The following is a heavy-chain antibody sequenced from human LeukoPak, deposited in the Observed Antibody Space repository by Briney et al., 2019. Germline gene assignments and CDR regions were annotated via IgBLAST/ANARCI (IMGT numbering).Heavy chain of an antibody. J-gene: IGHJ5*02. Sequence: SVKVSCEASGGTFSSYAISWVRQAPGQGLEWMGGIIPIFGTANYAQKFQGRVTITTDESTSTAYMELSSLRSEDTAVYYCAREGDYGYSYGRNWFDPWGQGTLVTVSS. CDR3: AREGDYGYSYGRNWFDP. V-gene: IGHV1-69*05. CDR2: IIPIFGTA. D-gene: IGHD5-18*01. CDR1: GGTFSSYA.